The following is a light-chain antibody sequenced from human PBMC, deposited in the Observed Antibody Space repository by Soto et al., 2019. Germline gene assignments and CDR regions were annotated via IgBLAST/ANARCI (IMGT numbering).Light chain of an antibody. CDR1: QSISRN. V-gene: IGKV3-15*01. J-gene: IGKJ1*01. Sequence: EVVMTQSPGTLSASPGERATLPCRASQSISRNLAWYQQKPGRAPRLLIYDVSTRATGVPARFSGSGSETEFTLTISSLQSEDFAVYYCQQYSKWPPWTFGPGTKVDIK. CDR3: QQYSKWPPWT. CDR2: DVS.